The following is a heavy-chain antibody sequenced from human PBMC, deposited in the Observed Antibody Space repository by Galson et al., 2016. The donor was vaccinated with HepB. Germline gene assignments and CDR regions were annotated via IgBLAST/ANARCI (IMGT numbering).Heavy chain of an antibody. J-gene: IGHJ3*01. CDR1: GYTFTNYG. D-gene: IGHD3-22*01. CDR3: ARAWSFDSSGFFATAAFDF. CDR2: ISPYNGNT. Sequence: SVKVSCKASGYTFTNYGISWVRQAPGQGLEWMGWISPYNGNTNYAQNLQGRVTLTTDIFTNTAYMELRSLRPDDTAVYYCARAWSFDSSGFFATAAFDFWGQGTMVAVSS. V-gene: IGHV1-18*01.